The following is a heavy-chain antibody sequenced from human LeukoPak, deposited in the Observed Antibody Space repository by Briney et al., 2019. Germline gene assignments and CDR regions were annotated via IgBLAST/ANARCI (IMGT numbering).Heavy chain of an antibody. J-gene: IGHJ4*02. CDR3: VYGDFVRTVNYFVY. V-gene: IGHV3-66*01. CDR2: IYSGGST. CDR1: GFTVSNSY. D-gene: IGHD4-17*01. Sequence: PGGSLRLSRAASGFTVSNSYMRGVRQAPGRGLAGVSVIYSGGSTYYADSVKGRFTISRDNSKNSLFLQMTSLRAEDTALYYCVYGDFVRTVNYFVYWGEGTLVTVSS.